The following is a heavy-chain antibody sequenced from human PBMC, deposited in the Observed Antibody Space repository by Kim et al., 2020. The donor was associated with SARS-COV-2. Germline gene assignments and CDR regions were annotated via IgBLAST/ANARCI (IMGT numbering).Heavy chain of an antibody. V-gene: IGHV4-31*03. J-gene: IGHJ4*02. CDR1: GASMNSGGYY. CDR3: GSRLESTYAPGD. Sequence: SETLSLTCTASGASMNSGGYYWGWVRQHPGKGLEWIGYISYSGDTYYNPFLKSRSSMSADTAASQFSLRLRSVTAADTAVYYCGSRLESTYAPGDWGQGT. CDR2: ISYSGDT. D-gene: IGHD2-2*01.